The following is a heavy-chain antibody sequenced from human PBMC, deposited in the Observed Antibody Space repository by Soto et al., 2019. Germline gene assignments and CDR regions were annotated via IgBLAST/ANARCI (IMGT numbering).Heavy chain of an antibody. J-gene: IGHJ4*02. D-gene: IGHD5-12*01. Sequence: PSETLSLTCTVSGGSISNYYWSWIRQPPGKGLEWIGYIHYSGSTKYNPSLKSRVTISVDTSKNQFSLKLTSVTAADTAVYYCARGDGYNSLYYFDYWGQGTLVTVSS. CDR1: GGSISNYY. CDR3: ARGDGYNSLYYFDY. V-gene: IGHV4-59*01. CDR2: IHYSGST.